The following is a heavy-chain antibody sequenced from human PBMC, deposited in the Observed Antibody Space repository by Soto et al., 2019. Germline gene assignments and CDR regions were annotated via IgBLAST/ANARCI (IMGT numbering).Heavy chain of an antibody. Sequence: EVQLVESGGGLVQPGRSLRLSCAVSGFNFDDYAMHWVRQAPGKNMEWVSGISWEGGSVGYADSVKGRFTVSRDNAKNSLYLEMNNLRSEDTALYYCAKDHDEDFGYDLDYMNYWGQGTLVTVSS. V-gene: IGHV3-9*01. CDR2: ISWEGGSV. D-gene: IGHD5-12*01. CDR1: GFNFDDYA. CDR3: AKDHDEDFGYDLDYMNY. J-gene: IGHJ4*02.